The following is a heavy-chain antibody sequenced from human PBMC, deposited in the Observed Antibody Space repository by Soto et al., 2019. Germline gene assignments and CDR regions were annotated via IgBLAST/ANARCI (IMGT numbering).Heavy chain of an antibody. Sequence: EVQLVESGGGLVQPGGSLKLSCATSGFTFNGADIHWVRQASRKGLEWVGRIRSKAYSYATVYAASVKGRFTISRDDSKNMAYLQMNSPRTEDTAVYYCSRQHLGIPVASVIDYWGQGSLVTVSS. CDR3: SRQHLGIPVASVIDY. D-gene: IGHD6-19*01. J-gene: IGHJ4*02. CDR2: IRSKAYSYAT. V-gene: IGHV3-73*02. CDR1: GFTFNGAD.